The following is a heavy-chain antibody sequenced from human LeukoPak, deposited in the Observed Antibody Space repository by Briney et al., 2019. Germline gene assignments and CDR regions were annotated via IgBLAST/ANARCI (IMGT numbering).Heavy chain of an antibody. Sequence: GGSLRLSCAASAFTFSDYHMSWIRQAPGRGLEWVSYISGTSLTTFYADSVKGRFTVSRDNAKNSLYLQMNSLRAEDTAVYYCARMIADRPHYYYYMDVWGTGTTVTVSS. CDR3: ARMIADRPHYYYYMDV. J-gene: IGHJ6*03. V-gene: IGHV3-11*04. CDR1: AFTFSDYH. D-gene: IGHD6-6*01. CDR2: ISGTSLTT.